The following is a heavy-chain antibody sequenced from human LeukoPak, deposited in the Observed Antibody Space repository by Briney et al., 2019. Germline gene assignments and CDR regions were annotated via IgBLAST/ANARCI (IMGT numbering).Heavy chain of an antibody. Sequence: QPGRSLRLSCTASGFTFGAYAISWVRQAPGKGLEWVSAISGSGGSAYYADSVKGRFTISRDNSKNTLYLQMNSLRAEDTAIYYCAKDLYSYFGYWGQGTLVTVSS. J-gene: IGHJ4*02. D-gene: IGHD4-11*01. CDR3: AKDLYSYFGY. CDR2: ISGSGGSA. CDR1: GFTFGAYA. V-gene: IGHV3-23*01.